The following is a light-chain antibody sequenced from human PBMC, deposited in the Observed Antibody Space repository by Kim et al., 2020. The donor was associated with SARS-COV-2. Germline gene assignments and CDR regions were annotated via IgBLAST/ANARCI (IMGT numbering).Light chain of an antibody. CDR3: ATWDDSLSGWV. V-gene: IGLV1-44*01. CDR1: SSNTGSNV. J-gene: IGLJ3*02. CDR2: TNN. Sequence: GQGVTMSCSGSSSNTGSNVVNWYQHLPGTAPKLLIHTNNQRPSGVPDRFSGSKSGTSAYLAISGLQSEDEADFYCATWDDSLSGWVFGGGTQLTVL.